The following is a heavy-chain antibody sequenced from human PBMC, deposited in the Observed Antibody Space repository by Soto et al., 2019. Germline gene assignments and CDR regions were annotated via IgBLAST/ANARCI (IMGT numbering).Heavy chain of an antibody. V-gene: IGHV4-59*08. CDR1: GGSSSSYY. D-gene: IGHD3-16*01. J-gene: IGHJ6*02. CDR3: ACYESQDYYSYGIDV. Sequence: PSETLSLTCTVSGGSSSSYYWSWIRQPPGKGLEWIGYIYYSGSTNYNPSLKSRVTISVDTSKNQFSLKLSSVTAADTAVYYCACYESQDYYSYGIDVWGRGTTVTVS. CDR2: IYYSGST.